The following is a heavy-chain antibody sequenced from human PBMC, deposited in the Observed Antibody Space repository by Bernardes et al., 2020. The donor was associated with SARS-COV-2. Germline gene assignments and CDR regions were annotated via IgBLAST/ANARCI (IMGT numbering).Heavy chain of an antibody. D-gene: IGHD3-22*01. CDR1: GFTFSSYS. V-gene: IGHV3-21*01. CDR3: ARAPTLHSSGYYEEGYFDY. J-gene: IGHJ4*02. CDR2: ISSSSSYI. Sequence: GGSLRLSCAASGFTFSSYSMNWVRQAPGKGLEWVSSISSSSSYIYYADSVKGRFTISRDNAKNSLYLQMNSLRAEDTAVYYCARAPTLHSSGYYEEGYFDYWGQGTLVTVSS.